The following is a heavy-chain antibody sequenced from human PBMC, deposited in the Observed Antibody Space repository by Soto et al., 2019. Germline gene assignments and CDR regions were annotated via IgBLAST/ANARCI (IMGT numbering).Heavy chain of an antibody. CDR2: VSHDGRNT. D-gene: IGHD6-19*01. Sequence: VQLVESGGGVVQPGRSLRLSCAASGFTFSDYAMHWVRQAPGKGLEWVAVVSHDGRNTHYSDSVKGRFTISRDSSRNTVSLEMTSLRAEDTAVYYCAKGGRQWLVTSAFNYWVQGALVTVSS. V-gene: IGHV3-30*18. CDR3: AKGGRQWLVTSAFNY. CDR1: GFTFSDYA. J-gene: IGHJ4*02.